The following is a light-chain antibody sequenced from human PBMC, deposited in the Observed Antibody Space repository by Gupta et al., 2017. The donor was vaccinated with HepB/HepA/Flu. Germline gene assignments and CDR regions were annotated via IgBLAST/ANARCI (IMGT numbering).Light chain of an antibody. CDR1: QNINKY. Sequence: IQMTQSPSSLSASVGDRVTITCRASQNINKYLNWYQQKPGKAPKLLIYTASNLQSGVPSRVGGSGSGTDCTRTISSLQPEDFATYYGQRSYRTPWTCGQGTKVEVK. V-gene: IGKV1-39*01. CDR2: TAS. J-gene: IGKJ1*01. CDR3: QRSYRTPWT.